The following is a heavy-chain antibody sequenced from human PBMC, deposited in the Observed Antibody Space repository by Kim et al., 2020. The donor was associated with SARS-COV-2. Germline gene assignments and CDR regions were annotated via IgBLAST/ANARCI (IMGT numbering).Heavy chain of an antibody. CDR1: GGSISSGSYY. D-gene: IGHD3-9*01. CDR3: ARESGLRYFDWSYYYYGIDV. Sequence: SETLSLTCTVSGGSISSGSYYGSWIRQPAGKGLEWIGRVYTSGSTNYNPSLKSRVTISLDTSKNQFSLKLSSVTAADTAVYYCARESGLRYFDWSYYYYGIDVWGQGTTVTVSS. J-gene: IGHJ6*02. CDR2: VYTSGST. V-gene: IGHV4-61*02.